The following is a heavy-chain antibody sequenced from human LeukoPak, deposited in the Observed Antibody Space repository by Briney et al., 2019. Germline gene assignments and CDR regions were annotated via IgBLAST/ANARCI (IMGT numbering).Heavy chain of an antibody. Sequence: SETLSLTCAVYGGSFSGYYWSWIRQPPGKGLEWIGEINHSGSTNYNPSLKSRVTISVDTSKNQFSLKLSSVTAADTAVYYRAILYYDSSGYHDYWGQGTLVTVSS. CDR3: AILYYDSSGYHDY. CDR2: INHSGST. V-gene: IGHV4-34*01. CDR1: GGSFSGYY. J-gene: IGHJ4*02. D-gene: IGHD3-22*01.